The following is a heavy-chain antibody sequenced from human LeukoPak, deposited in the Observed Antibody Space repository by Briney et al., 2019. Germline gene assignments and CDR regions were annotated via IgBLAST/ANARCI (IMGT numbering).Heavy chain of an antibody. CDR1: GFTFSSYA. D-gene: IGHD3-22*01. V-gene: IGHV3-23*01. CDR3: AKGDYYDSSGYNGGAFDI. J-gene: IGHJ3*02. Sequence: GGSLRLSCAASGFTFSSYAMSWVRQAPGGGLEWVSAISGSGGSTYYADSVKGRFTISRDNSKNTLYQQMNSLRAEDTAVYYCAKGDYYDSSGYNGGAFDIWGQGTMVTVSS. CDR2: ISGSGGST.